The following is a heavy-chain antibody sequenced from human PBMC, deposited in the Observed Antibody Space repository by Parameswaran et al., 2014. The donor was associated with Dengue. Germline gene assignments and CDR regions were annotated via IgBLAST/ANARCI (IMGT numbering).Heavy chain of an antibody. V-gene: IGHV1-69*01. D-gene: IGHD6-19*01. CDR3: ARGADSSADY. J-gene: IGHJ4*02. CDR2: IIPIFGTA. Sequence: SWVRQAPGQGLEWMGGIIPIFGTANYAQKFQGRVTITADESTSTAYMELSSLRSEDTAVYYCARGADSSADYWGQGTLVTVSS.